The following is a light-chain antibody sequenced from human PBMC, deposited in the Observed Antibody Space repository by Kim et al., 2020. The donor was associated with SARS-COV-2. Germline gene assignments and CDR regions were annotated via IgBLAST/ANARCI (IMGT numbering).Light chain of an antibody. CDR2: GAF. Sequence: EIVMTQSPATLSVSPGQSATLSCRASQSVGTDVAWYQQKPGQAPRLLIYGAFTKVTGIPGRFSGSGSGTEFTLSISSLQSEDFAVYYCQQYKSWPPFTFGQGTRLEIK. CDR1: QSVGTD. CDR3: QQYKSWPPFT. V-gene: IGKV3-15*01. J-gene: IGKJ5*01.